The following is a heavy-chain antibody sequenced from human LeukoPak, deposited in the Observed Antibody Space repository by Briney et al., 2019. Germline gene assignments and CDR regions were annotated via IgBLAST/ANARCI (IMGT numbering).Heavy chain of an antibody. D-gene: IGHD3-22*01. CDR3: AKGAYDSSTMDY. J-gene: IGHJ4*02. CDR1: GFTVSSNY. V-gene: IGHV3-66*01. Sequence: GGSLRLSCAASGFTVSSNYMSWVRQAPGKGLEWVSVIYSGGSTYYADSVKGRFSISRDNSKNTLYLQMNSLRAEDTAVYYCAKGAYDSSTMDYWGQGTLVTVSS. CDR2: IYSGGST.